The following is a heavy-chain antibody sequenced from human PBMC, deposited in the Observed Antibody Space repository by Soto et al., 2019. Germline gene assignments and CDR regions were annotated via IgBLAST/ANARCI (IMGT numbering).Heavy chain of an antibody. J-gene: IGHJ2*01. D-gene: IGHD4-17*01. Sequence: QVQLVQSGAEVKKPGSSVKVSCKASGGTFSSYGISWVRQAPEQGLEWMGGIIPIFGTANYAQKFQGRVTITADESTSTAYMELSSLRSEDTAVYYCAGGTTVTNGDWDFDLWGRGTLVTVSS. V-gene: IGHV1-69*12. CDR1: GGTFSSYG. CDR2: IIPIFGTA. CDR3: AGGTTVTNGDWDFDL.